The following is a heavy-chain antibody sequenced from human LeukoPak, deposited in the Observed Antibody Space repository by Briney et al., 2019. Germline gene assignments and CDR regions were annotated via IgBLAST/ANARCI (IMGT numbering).Heavy chain of an antibody. CDR2: IYYSGST. Sequence: SETLSLTCTVSGGSISSYYWSWIRQPPGKGLEWIGYIYYSGSTNYNPSLKSRVTISVDTSKNQFSLKLSSVTAADTAVYYCARGRRSGRRFLKVRIHDWFDPWGQGTLVTVSS. J-gene: IGHJ5*02. D-gene: IGHD3-3*01. CDR1: GGSISSYY. V-gene: IGHV4-59*12. CDR3: ARGRRSGRRFLKVRIHDWFDP.